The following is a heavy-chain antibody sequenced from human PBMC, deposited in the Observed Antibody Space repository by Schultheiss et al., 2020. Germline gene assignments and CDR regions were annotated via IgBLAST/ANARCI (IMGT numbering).Heavy chain of an antibody. CDR2: INPNGGGT. J-gene: IGHJ6*02. Sequence: AAVKVSCKASGYTFTSYGISWVRQAPGQGLEWMGWINPNGGGTSYAQKFQGRVTMTRDTSTSTVYMELSSLRSEDTAVYYCARARASIAAAGTTRYGMDVWGQGTTVTVSS. V-gene: IGHV1-18*01. CDR3: ARARASIAAAGTTRYGMDV. CDR1: GYTFTSYG. D-gene: IGHD6-13*01.